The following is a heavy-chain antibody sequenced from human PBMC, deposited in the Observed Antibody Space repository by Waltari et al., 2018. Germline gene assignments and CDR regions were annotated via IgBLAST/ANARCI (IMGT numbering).Heavy chain of an antibody. CDR2: IYYSGST. Sequence: QVQLQESGPGLVKPSETLSLTCTVSGGSISSHYWSWIRQPPGKGLEWIGYIYYSGSTNYNPSRKSRVTISVDTSKNQFSLKLSSVTAADTAVDYCARVANLYSNYPGWFDPWGQGTLVTVSS. D-gene: IGHD4-4*01. CDR3: ARVANLYSNYPGWFDP. CDR1: GGSISSHY. J-gene: IGHJ5*02. V-gene: IGHV4-59*11.